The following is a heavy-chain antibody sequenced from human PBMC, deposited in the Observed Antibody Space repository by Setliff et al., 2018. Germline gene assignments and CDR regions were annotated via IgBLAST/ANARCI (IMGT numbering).Heavy chain of an antibody. CDR1: GYTFTSYG. J-gene: IGHJ4*02. Sequence: SVKVSCKASGYTFTSYGFSWVRQAPGQGLEWMGGIIPIFGTTNYAKNFQDRVAITRDTSASTAYMELSSLTSEDTAVYFCARGSRGFDYWGQGALVTVSS. V-gene: IGHV1-69*05. CDR2: IIPIFGTT. CDR3: ARGSRGFDY.